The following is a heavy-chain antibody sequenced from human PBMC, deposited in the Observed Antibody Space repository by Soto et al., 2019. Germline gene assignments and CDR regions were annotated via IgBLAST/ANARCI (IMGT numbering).Heavy chain of an antibody. CDR1: GYTFTSYY. CDR3: ARGIEGGWHFWYFDY. Sequence: QVQLVQSGAEVKKPGASVKVSCKASGYTFTSYYMHWVRQAPGQGLEWMGIINPSGGSTSYAQKFQGRVTMTRDTSTSTVYMELSSLRSEDTAVYYCARGIEGGWHFWYFDYWGQGTLVTVSS. V-gene: IGHV1-46*01. J-gene: IGHJ4*02. D-gene: IGHD6-19*01. CDR2: INPSGGST.